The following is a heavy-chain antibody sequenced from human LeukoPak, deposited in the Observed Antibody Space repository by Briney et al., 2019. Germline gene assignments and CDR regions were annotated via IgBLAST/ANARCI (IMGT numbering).Heavy chain of an antibody. J-gene: IGHJ4*02. Sequence: GASVKVSCKASGYTFTGYYMHWVRQAPGQGLEWMGWINPNSGGTNYAQKFQGRVTMTRDTSISTAYMELSRLRSDDTAVYYCASISSSSGFSYFDYWGQGTLVTVSS. D-gene: IGHD6-6*01. CDR1: GYTFTGYY. V-gene: IGHV1-2*02. CDR3: ASISSSSGFSYFDY. CDR2: INPNSGGT.